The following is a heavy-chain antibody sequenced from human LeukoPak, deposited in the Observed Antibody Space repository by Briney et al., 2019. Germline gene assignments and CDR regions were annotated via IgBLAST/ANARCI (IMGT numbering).Heavy chain of an antibody. CDR3: ARVSWFPGASYYYMDV. V-gene: IGHV4-59*01. CDR1: GGSISSYY. D-gene: IGHD3-9*01. CDR2: IHYSGST. Sequence: PSETLSLTCTVSGGSISSYYWSWIRQPPGKGLVWIGYIHYSGSTNYSPSLKGRVTISVDTSKNQFSLNLTSVTAADSAVYYCARVSWFPGASYYYMDVWGKGTTVTVSS. J-gene: IGHJ6*03.